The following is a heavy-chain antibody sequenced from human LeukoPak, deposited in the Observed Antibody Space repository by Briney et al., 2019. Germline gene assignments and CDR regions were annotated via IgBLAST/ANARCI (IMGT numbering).Heavy chain of an antibody. CDR2: IYHSGTT. Sequence: SETLSLTCTVSGGSISSSSYYWGWIRQPPGKGLEWIGRIYHSGTTYYNPSLKSRVTISVDTSENQFSLKLNSVTAADTAVYYCARDGSYYRDWFDPWGQGTLVTVS. J-gene: IGHJ5*02. V-gene: IGHV4-39*07. CDR3: ARDGSYYRDWFDP. CDR1: GGSISSSSYY. D-gene: IGHD1-26*01.